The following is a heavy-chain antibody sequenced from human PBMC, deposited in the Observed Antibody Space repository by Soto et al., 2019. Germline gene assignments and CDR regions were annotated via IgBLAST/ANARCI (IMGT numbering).Heavy chain of an antibody. CDR1: GGSFSRYH. Sequence: SETLSLTCAVYGGSFSRYHWSWIRQPPGKGLEWIGEINHSGSTDYNPSLKSRVTISEDTSKNQFSLNLISVTAADTAFYYCARAPYYFASGSYYANWGQGTLVTVSS. CDR3: ARAPYYFASGSYYAN. D-gene: IGHD3-10*01. V-gene: IGHV4-34*01. J-gene: IGHJ4*02. CDR2: INHSGST.